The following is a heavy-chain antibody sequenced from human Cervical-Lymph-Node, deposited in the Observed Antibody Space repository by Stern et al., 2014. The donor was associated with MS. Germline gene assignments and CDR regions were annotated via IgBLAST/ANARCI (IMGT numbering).Heavy chain of an antibody. J-gene: IGHJ3*01. V-gene: IGHV1-69*06. D-gene: IGHD4-11*01. CDR1: GGTFSTFS. Sequence: QVQLVESGAEVKKPWSSVKVSCKASGGTFSTFSINWARQVPGQSLEWMGGVIPIFDTPNFAQKFQGRVTITADSSTSTVYMALNSLRFDDTAVYYCVLPSTVTTAAFDVWGRGTMVTVSS. CDR2: VIPIFDTP. CDR3: VLPSTVTTAAFDV.